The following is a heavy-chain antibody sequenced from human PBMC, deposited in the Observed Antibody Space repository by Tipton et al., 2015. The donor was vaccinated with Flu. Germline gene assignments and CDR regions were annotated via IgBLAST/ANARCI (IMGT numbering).Heavy chain of an antibody. CDR1: GGSINSYY. CDR3: ARSSTWANFFDH. V-gene: IGHV4-4*07. D-gene: IGHD4/OR15-4a*01. Sequence: GLVKPSETLSLICTVSGGSINSYYWGWVRKPAGKGLEWIGRANSSGTTHYNPSFESRIIVSVDTSTSQFSLRLNSVTAADTAVYYCARSSTWANFFDHWGQGALVTVSS. J-gene: IGHJ4*02. CDR2: ANSSGTT.